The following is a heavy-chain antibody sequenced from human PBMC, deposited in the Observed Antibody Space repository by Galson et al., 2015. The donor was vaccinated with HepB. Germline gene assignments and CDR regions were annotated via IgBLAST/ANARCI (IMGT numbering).Heavy chain of an antibody. CDR1: GYSFTTYI. CDR3: ARDRNYICDS. J-gene: IGHJ4*02. Sequence: SVKVSCKASGYSFTTYIISWVRQAPGQGLQWMGRVSTYNGDTQYAPGLQDRVTMTTDTSTRTAYLELRSLTSDDTAVYYCARDRNYICDSWGQGTLVTVSS. V-gene: IGHV1-18*01. CDR2: VSTYNGDT. D-gene: IGHD1-7*01.